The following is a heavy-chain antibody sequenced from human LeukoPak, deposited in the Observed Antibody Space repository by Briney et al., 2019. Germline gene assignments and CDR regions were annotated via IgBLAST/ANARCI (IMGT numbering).Heavy chain of an antibody. D-gene: IGHD3-10*01. V-gene: IGHV1-18*01. J-gene: IGHJ6*02. CDR1: GYTFTSYG. Sequence: GASVKVSCKASGYTFTSYGISWVRQAPGQGLEWMGWISAYNGNTNYAQKLQGRVTMTTDTSTSTAYMELRSLRSDDTAVYYYARDMTYYYGSGTSYGMDVWGQGTTVTVSS. CDR2: ISAYNGNT. CDR3: ARDMTYYYGSGTSYGMDV.